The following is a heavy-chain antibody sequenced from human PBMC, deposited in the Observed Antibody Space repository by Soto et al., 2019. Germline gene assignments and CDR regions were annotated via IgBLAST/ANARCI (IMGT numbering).Heavy chain of an antibody. CDR3: ARDDNSSPSDY. Sequence: ASVKVSCKASTNTFTNYGFNWVRQAPGQGLEWMGWISAYNGNTIYAQKLRGRVTMTTDTSTSTVYMEVRSLRSDDTAMCYCARDDNSSPSDYWGQGTLVTVSS. J-gene: IGHJ4*02. CDR2: ISAYNGNT. V-gene: IGHV1-18*04. CDR1: TNTFTNYG. D-gene: IGHD6-6*01.